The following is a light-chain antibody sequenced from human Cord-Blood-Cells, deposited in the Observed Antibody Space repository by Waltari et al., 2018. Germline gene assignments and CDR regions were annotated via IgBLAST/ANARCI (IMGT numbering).Light chain of an antibody. CDR2: DVS. CDR1: SSAAGGYTY. J-gene: IGLJ2*01. Sequence: QSALTQPASVSGSPGQSITISCTGTSSAAGGYTYVSWYQQHPGNAPQLMIYDVSNRPSGVSNRFSGSKSGNTASLTISGLQAEDEADYYCSSYTSSSTPVVFGGGTKLTVL. V-gene: IGLV2-14*01. CDR3: SSYTSSSTPVV.